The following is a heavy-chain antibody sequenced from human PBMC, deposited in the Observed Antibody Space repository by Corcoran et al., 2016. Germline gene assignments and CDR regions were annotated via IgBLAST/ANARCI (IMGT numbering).Heavy chain of an antibody. D-gene: IGHD3-10*01. J-gene: IGHJ4*02. CDR2: IYPGYSDT. CDR1: GYSFNSYW. CDR3: ARPASMVRGVGGLVDY. Sequence: EVQLVQSGAEVKKPGESQKISCKGSGYSFNSYWIGWMRQMPGKGLEWMGIIYPGYSDTRYSPSFQGQVTISAYKSISTAYLQWSSLKASDTAMYDCARPASMVRGVGGLVDYWGQGSLVTVSS. V-gene: IGHV5-51*01.